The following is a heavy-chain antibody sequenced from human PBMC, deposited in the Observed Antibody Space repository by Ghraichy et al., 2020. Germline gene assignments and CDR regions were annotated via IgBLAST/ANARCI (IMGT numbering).Heavy chain of an antibody. V-gene: IGHV3-74*01. Sequence: GGSLRLSCAASGFTFSSYWMHWVRQAPGKGLVWVSRINSDGSSTSYADSVKGRFTISRDNAKNTLYLQMNSLRAEDTAVYYCARALEISLGRGYYYYMDVWGKGTTVTVSS. D-gene: IGHD3-10*01. CDR2: INSDGSST. J-gene: IGHJ6*03. CDR3: ARALEISLGRGYYYYMDV. CDR1: GFTFSSYW.